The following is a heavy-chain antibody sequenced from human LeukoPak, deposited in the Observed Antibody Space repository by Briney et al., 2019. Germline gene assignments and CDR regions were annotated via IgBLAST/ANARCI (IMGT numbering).Heavy chain of an antibody. CDR3: AREHPGIAVAGTQVNWFDP. CDR2: INPSGGST. CDR1: GYTFTSYY. J-gene: IGHJ5*02. D-gene: IGHD6-19*01. V-gene: IGHV1-46*01. Sequence: GASVKVSCKASGYTFTSYYMHWVGQAPGQGLEWMGIINPSGGSTSYAQKFQGRVTMTRDMSTSTVYMELSSLRSEDTAVYYCAREHPGIAVAGTQVNWFDPWGQGTLVTVSS.